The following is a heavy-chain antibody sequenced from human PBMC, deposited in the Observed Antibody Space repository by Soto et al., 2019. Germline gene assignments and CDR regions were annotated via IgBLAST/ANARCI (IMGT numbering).Heavy chain of an antibody. Sequence: QVQLVQSGTEARKPGASVKVSCRASGYIFTGYAIQWVRQAPGQRLEWMGWIAAGNGNTRYSQEFQDRVTISRDISASTAYMELTSMRSEATAIYYCATTASGTNYFDHWGHGTLVTVYS. J-gene: IGHJ4*01. CDR1: GYIFTGYA. CDR2: IAAGNGNT. CDR3: ATTASGTNYFDH. V-gene: IGHV1-3*01. D-gene: IGHD4-4*01.